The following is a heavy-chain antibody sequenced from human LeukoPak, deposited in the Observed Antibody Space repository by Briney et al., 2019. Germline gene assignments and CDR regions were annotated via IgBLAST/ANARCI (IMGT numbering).Heavy chain of an antibody. Sequence: GGSLRLPCAASGFTFRSYIMNWVRQAPGKGLEWVSSISSRSRQIYYADSVKGRFTISRDNAKNSLYLQMNSLRAEDTAVYYCARYSSGFDYWGQGTLVTVSS. D-gene: IGHD3-22*01. V-gene: IGHV3-21*01. CDR1: GFTFRSYI. CDR3: ARYSSGFDY. CDR2: ISSRSRQI. J-gene: IGHJ4*02.